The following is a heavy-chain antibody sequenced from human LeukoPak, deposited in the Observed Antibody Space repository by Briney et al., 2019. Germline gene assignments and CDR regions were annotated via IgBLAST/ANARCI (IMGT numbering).Heavy chain of an antibody. CDR1: GFTFSSYW. D-gene: IGHD6-13*01. CDR2: IKQDGSEK. V-gene: IGHV3-7*01. J-gene: IGHJ6*03. Sequence: AGGSLRLSCAASGFTFSSYWMSWVRQAPGKGLEWVANIKQDGSEKYYVDSVKGRFTISRDNAKNSLYLQMNSLRAEDTAVYYCARDLSSSWYYYYYMDVWGKGTTVTVSS. CDR3: ARDLSSSWYYYYYMDV.